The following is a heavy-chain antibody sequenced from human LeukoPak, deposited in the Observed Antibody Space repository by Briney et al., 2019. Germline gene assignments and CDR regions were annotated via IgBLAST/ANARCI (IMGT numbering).Heavy chain of an antibody. CDR3: SVAVACFYY. V-gene: IGHV4-4*07. CDR2: IYTSGST. Sequence: SEXLSLTCTVSGGSISSYYWSWLRQPAGKGLEWIGRIYTSGSTNYNPSLTSRVTMSVDTSKNQCSLTLNSVTAADTAVYYLSVAVACFYYWGQGTLVTVSS. CDR1: GGSISSYY. D-gene: IGHD6-19*01. J-gene: IGHJ4*02.